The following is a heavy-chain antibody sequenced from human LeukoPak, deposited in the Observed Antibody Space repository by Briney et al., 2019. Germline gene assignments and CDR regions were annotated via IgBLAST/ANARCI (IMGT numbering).Heavy chain of an antibody. CDR1: GYAFIAHF. D-gene: IGHD3-3*01. Sequence: ASVKVSCKTSGYAFIAHFIHWVRQAPAPGLEWVAWINPQSGGTNSEQPVQDRVTMTRDTAVTTAYLERRGLRPDDTAAYYCARGGSSDFWLTDFWGQGTLVSVSS. J-gene: IGHJ4*01. CDR2: INPQSGGT. V-gene: IGHV1-2*02. CDR3: ARGGSSDFWLTDF.